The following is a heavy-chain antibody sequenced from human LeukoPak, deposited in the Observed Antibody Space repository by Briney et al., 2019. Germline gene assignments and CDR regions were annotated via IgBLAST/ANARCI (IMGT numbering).Heavy chain of an antibody. V-gene: IGHV3-30*04. CDR3: ARDRRFGRNTAMGAFDY. CDR1: GFTFSSYA. D-gene: IGHD5-18*01. J-gene: IGHJ4*02. Sequence: PGGSLRLSCAASGFTFSSYAMHWVRQAPGKGLEWVAVISYDGSNKYYADSVKGRFTISRDNSKNTLYLQMNSLRAEDTAVYYCARDRRFGRNTAMGAFDYWGQGTLVTVSS. CDR2: ISYDGSNK.